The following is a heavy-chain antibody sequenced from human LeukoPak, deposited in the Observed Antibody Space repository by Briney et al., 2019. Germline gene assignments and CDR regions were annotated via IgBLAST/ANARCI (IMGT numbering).Heavy chain of an antibody. CDR1: GGSISSGSYY. CDR2: IYTNGST. CDR3: ARDSGWYYFDY. V-gene: IGHV4-61*02. D-gene: IGHD6-19*01. J-gene: IGHJ4*02. Sequence: SQTLSLTCTVSGGSISSGSYYWSWIRQPAGKGLEWIGRIYTNGSTNYNPSLKSRVTISVDTSKNQFSLKLSSVTAADTAVYYCARDSGWYYFDYWGQGTLVTVSS.